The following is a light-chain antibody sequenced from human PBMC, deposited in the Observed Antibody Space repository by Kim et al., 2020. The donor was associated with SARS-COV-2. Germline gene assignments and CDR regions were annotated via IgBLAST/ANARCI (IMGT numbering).Light chain of an antibody. J-gene: IGLJ3*02. Sequence: SYELTQPPSVSVSPGQTATITCSGDALPKKYAYWYQQKSGQAPVLDIYEDNKRPSVIPERFSGSSSGTRATLSISGAQVEDEADYYCYSTDSSGNHRVFGGGTQLTVL. CDR3: YSTDSSGNHRV. V-gene: IGLV3-10*01. CDR2: EDN. CDR1: ALPKKY.